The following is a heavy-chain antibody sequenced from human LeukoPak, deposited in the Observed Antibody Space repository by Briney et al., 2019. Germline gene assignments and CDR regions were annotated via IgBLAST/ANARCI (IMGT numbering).Heavy chain of an antibody. CDR1: GYGFSSYW. V-gene: IGHV5-51*01. D-gene: IGHD3-16*01. CDR2: IYPDDSDT. Sequence: GESLKISCKGSGYGFSSYWIGWVRQMPGKGLEWMGIIYPDDSDTRYSPSFQGQVTISADKSINTAYLQWSGLKASDTAMYYCARQGSYGLFDYWGQGTLVTVSS. J-gene: IGHJ4*02. CDR3: ARQGSYGLFDY.